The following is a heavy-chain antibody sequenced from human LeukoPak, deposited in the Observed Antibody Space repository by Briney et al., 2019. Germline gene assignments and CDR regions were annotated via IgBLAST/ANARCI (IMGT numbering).Heavy chain of an antibody. CDR2: INPSGGST. D-gene: IGHD3-10*01. V-gene: IGHV1-46*01. CDR3: AREGGVLWFRELGY. Sequence: ASVKVSCKASGYTFISYYTHWVRQAPGQGLEWMGIINPSGGSTSNAQRFQDRVTMTRDTSTSTVYMELSNLRSEDTAVYFCAREGGVLWFRELGYWGQGTLVTVSS. CDR1: GYTFISYY. J-gene: IGHJ4*02.